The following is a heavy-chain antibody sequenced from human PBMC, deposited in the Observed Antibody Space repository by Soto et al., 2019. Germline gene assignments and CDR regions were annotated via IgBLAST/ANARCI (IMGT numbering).Heavy chain of an antibody. CDR1: GFTFSSYA. Sequence: EVQLLESGGGLVQPGGSLRLSCAASGFTFSSYAMSWVRQAPGSGLEWVSTNGASGVTTYYAGSVKGRFTISRDISKNMVYLQMDILGAEDTAVYYCARGGGSSSARYWGQGTLVTVSS. J-gene: IGHJ4*02. D-gene: IGHD6-6*01. V-gene: IGHV3-23*01. CDR3: ARGGGSSSARY. CDR2: NGASGVTT.